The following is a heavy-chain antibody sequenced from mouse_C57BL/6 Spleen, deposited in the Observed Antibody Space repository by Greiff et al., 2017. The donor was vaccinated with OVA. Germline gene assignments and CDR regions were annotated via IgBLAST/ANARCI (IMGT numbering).Heavy chain of an antibody. Sequence: VMLVESGPGLVQPSQSLSITCTVSGFSLTSYGVHWVRQSPGKGLEWLGVIWSGGSTDYNAAFISRLSISKDNSKSQVFFKMNSLQADDTAIYYCAREGDDYDWFAYWGQGTLVTVSA. CDR1: GFSLTSYG. D-gene: IGHD2-4*01. J-gene: IGHJ3*01. CDR2: IWSGGST. CDR3: AREGDDYDWFAY. V-gene: IGHV2-2*01.